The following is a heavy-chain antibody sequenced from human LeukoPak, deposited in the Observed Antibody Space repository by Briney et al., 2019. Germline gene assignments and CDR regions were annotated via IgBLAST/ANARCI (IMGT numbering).Heavy chain of an antibody. D-gene: IGHD7-27*01. CDR3: ARDPNKTGEVDY. CDR2: INPNSGGT. J-gene: IGHJ4*02. CDR1: GYTFTGYY. Sequence: ASVKVSCKASGYTFTGYYMHWVRQAPGQGLEWMGWINPNSGGTNYAQRFQGRVTMTRDTSISTAYMELSSLRSEDTAVYYCARDPNKTGEVDYWGQGTLVTVSS. V-gene: IGHV1-2*02.